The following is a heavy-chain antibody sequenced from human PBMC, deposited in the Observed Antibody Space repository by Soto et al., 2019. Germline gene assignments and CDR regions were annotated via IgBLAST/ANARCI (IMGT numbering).Heavy chain of an antibody. Sequence: PAEAISHARTVAKGSICRGRYYWYRIRQPPQKGLEWIGYIFHRGSTTYNPSLKSRVTISIDASKKYFSLRLNSVTAADTAVYYCARVRNSRDIDFWGQGIRVTVSS. CDR1: KGSICRGRYY. V-gene: IGHV4-61*03. CDR3: ARVRNSRDIDF. D-gene: IGHD3-22*01. J-gene: IGHJ4*02. CDR2: IFHRGST.